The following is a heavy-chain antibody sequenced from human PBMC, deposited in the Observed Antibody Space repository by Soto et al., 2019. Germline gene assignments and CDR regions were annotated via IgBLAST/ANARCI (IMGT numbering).Heavy chain of an antibody. J-gene: IGHJ4*02. Sequence: QVQLVESGGGVVQPGRSLTLSCAASGFTFSSHAMNWVRQAPGKGLEWVALIWNAGNNKYYADAGSVKGRFTISRDNSRNTLYLEMNSVRADDTGVYYCARGPDYSNFGYFDYWGQGTLVTVSS. V-gene: IGHV3-33*01. CDR2: IWNAGNNK. CDR3: ARGPDYSNFGYFDY. D-gene: IGHD4-4*01. CDR1: GFTFSSHA.